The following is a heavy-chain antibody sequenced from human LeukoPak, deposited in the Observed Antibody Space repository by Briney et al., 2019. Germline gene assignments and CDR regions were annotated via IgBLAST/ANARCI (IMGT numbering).Heavy chain of an antibody. Sequence: SETLSLTCTVSGGSISSSSYNWGWIRQPPGKGLEWIGNIYYSGSTYYNPSLKSRVTISVDTSKNQFSLKLSSVTAADTAVYYCARHGTYCSSTSCYSDAFDIWGQGTMVTVSS. V-gene: IGHV4-39*01. CDR2: IYYSGST. CDR3: ARHGTYCSSTSCYSDAFDI. CDR1: GGSISSSSYN. D-gene: IGHD2-2*01. J-gene: IGHJ3*02.